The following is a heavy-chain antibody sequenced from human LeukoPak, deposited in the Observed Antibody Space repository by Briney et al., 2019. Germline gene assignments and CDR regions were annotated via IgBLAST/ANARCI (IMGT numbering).Heavy chain of an antibody. CDR3: AKDIGRMVRGAGFDY. D-gene: IGHD3-10*01. V-gene: IGHV3-9*03. CDR1: GFTFDDYA. J-gene: IGHJ4*02. Sequence: GGSLRLSCAASGFTFDDYAMHWVRQAPGKGLEWVSGISWNSGSIGYADSVKGRFTISRDNAKNSLYLQMNSLRAEDMALYYCAKDIGRMVRGAGFDYWGQGTLVTVSS. CDR2: ISWNSGSI.